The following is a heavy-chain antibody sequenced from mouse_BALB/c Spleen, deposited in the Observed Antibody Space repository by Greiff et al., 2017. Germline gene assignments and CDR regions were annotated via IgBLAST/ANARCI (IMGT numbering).Heavy chain of an antibody. CDR1: GFTFSSYT. Sequence: EVQRVESGGGLVQPGGSLKLSCAASGFTFSSYTMSWVRQTPEKRLEWVAYISNGGGSTYYPDTVKGRFTISRDNAKNTLYLQMSSLKSEDTAMYYCARFGSGYDAYWGQGTLVTVSA. CDR3: ARFGSGYDAY. V-gene: IGHV5-12-2*01. CDR2: ISNGGGST. D-gene: IGHD3-1*01. J-gene: IGHJ3*01.